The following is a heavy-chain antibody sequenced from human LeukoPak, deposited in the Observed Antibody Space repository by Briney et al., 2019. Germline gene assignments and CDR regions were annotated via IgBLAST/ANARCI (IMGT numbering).Heavy chain of an antibody. Sequence: QPGRSLRLSCAASGFTFDDYAMHWVRQAPGKGLEWVSGISWNSGSIGYADSVKGRFTISRDNAKNSLYLQMNSLRAEDMALYYCAKDTDYDFWSGTFDYWGQGTLVTVSP. J-gene: IGHJ4*02. D-gene: IGHD3-3*01. CDR3: AKDTDYDFWSGTFDY. CDR2: ISWNSGSI. V-gene: IGHV3-9*03. CDR1: GFTFDDYA.